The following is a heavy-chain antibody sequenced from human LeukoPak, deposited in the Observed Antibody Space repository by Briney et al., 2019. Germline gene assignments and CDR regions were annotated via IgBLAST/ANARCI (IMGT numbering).Heavy chain of an antibody. CDR1: GFTFSSYS. D-gene: IGHD6-6*01. CDR2: ISSSSSYI. Sequence: GGSLRLSCAASGFTFSSYSMNWVRQAPGKGLEWVSSISSSSSYIYYADSVKGRFTISRDNAKNSLYLHMNSLRAEDTAVYYCARFGRSSRYYFDYWGQGTLVTVSS. V-gene: IGHV3-21*01. CDR3: ARFGRSSRYYFDY. J-gene: IGHJ4*02.